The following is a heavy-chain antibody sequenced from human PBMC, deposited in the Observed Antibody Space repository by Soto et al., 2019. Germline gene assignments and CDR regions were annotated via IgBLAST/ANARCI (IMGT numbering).Heavy chain of an antibody. CDR3: ATEGGVVDANWFGP. Sequence: QLQLQESGPGLVKPSETLSLTCTVSGDSVTRSRYYWGWIRQPPGKGLEWIGSIYYSGSTYYSPSLKSRITISIDTSKNQFSLHMNSMTAADTAVYYCATEGGVVDANWFGPWGQGTLVTVSA. CDR1: GDSVTRSRYY. V-gene: IGHV4-39*02. D-gene: IGHD3-22*01. CDR2: IYYSGST. J-gene: IGHJ5*02.